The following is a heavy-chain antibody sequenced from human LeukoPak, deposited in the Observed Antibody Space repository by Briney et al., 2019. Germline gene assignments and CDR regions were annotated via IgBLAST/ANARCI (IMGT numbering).Heavy chain of an antibody. V-gene: IGHV3-49*04. Sequence: GGSLRLSCAASGFTFSSHVMHWVRQAPGKGLEWVGFIRSKAYGGTTEYAASVKGRFTISRDDSKSIAYLQMNSLKTEDTAVYYCTRVRDYDSSGYSSLYYYYYYMDVWGKGTTVTVSS. J-gene: IGHJ6*03. CDR3: TRVRDYDSSGYSSLYYYYYYMDV. D-gene: IGHD3-22*01. CDR1: GFTFSSHV. CDR2: IRSKAYGGTT.